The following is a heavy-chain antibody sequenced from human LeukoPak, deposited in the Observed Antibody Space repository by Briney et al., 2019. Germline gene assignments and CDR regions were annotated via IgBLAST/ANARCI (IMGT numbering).Heavy chain of an antibody. D-gene: IGHD3-22*01. V-gene: IGHV4-39*01. CDR2: IYYSGST. Sequence: SGPTLVNPTQTLTLTCNFSGFSLSSIGVGVGWIRQPPGKGLEWIGSIYYSGSTYYNPSLKSRVTISVDTSKNQFSLKLSSVTAADTAVYYCAGDSSGYYPTWGQGTLVTVSS. CDR3: AGDSSGYYPT. J-gene: IGHJ4*02. CDR1: GFSLSSIGVG.